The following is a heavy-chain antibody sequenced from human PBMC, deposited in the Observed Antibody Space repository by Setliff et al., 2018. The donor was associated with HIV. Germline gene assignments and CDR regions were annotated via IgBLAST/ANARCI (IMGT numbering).Heavy chain of an antibody. J-gene: IGHJ4*02. CDR1: GGSFSGYY. V-gene: IGHV4-34*01. CDR3: ARVSPDYVWGSFLSSGPYYFDF. CDR2: INHSGST. D-gene: IGHD3-16*01. Sequence: PSETLSLTCAVYGGSFSGYYWSWIRQPPGKGLEWIGEINHSGSTNYNPSLKSRVTRSVDTSMDQFSLKLNSVTAADTAAYFCARVSPDYVWGSFLSSGPYYFDFWGQGALVTVSS.